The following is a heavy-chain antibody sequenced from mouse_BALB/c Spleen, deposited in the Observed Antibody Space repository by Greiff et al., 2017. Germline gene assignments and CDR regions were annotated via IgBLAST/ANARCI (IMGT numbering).Heavy chain of an antibody. V-gene: IGHV5-4*02. Sequence: EVMLVESGGGLVKPGGSLKLSCAASGFTFSDYYMYWVRQTPEKRLEWVATISDGGSYTYYPDSVKGRFTISRDNAKNNLYLQMSSLKSEDTAMYYCARDGNGYDAWDYWGQGTSVTVSS. CDR1: GFTFSDYY. CDR3: ARDGNGYDAWDY. D-gene: IGHD2-2*01. CDR2: ISDGGSYT. J-gene: IGHJ4*01.